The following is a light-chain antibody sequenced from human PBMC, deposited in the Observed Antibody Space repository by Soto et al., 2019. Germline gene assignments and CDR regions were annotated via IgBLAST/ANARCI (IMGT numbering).Light chain of an antibody. V-gene: IGKV1-39*01. CDR1: QGISNS. Sequence: DIQMTQSPSSLSASVGDRVTITCRASQGISNSLNWYQQKPGKAPKLLIYDASTLQSGVPSRFSGSGSGTDITLTISSLQPEDFATYSCQQSYNTPRTFGQGTKIEIK. CDR2: DAS. J-gene: IGKJ1*01. CDR3: QQSYNTPRT.